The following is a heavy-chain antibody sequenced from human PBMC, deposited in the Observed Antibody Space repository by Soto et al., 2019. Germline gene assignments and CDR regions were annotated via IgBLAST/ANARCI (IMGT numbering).Heavy chain of an antibody. D-gene: IGHD2-8*02. Sequence: SETLSLTCAIYGGSFSGYYWSWIRQPPGKGLEWIGEINHSGSTNYNPSLKSRVTISVDTSKNQFSLKLSSVTAADTAVYYCARVRRGGGVAPSRFDYWGQGTLVTVSS. CDR3: ARVRRGGGVAPSRFDY. CDR1: GGSFSGYY. J-gene: IGHJ4*02. V-gene: IGHV4-34*01. CDR2: INHSGST.